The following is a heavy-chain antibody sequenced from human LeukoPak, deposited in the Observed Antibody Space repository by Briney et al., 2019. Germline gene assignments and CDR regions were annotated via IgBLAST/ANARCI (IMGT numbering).Heavy chain of an antibody. J-gene: IGHJ4*02. CDR2: INHSGST. D-gene: IGHD5-18*01. CDR3: AREGYSYGGDY. CDR1: GGSFSGYY. V-gene: IGHV4-34*01. Sequence: PSETLSLTCAVYGGSFSGYYWSWIRQPPGKGLEWIGEINHSGSTNYNPSLKSRVTIPVDTSKNQFSLKLSSVTAADTAVYYCAREGYSYGGDYWGQGTLVTVSS.